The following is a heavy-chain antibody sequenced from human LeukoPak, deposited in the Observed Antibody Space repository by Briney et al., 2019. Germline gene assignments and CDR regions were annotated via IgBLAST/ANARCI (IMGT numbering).Heavy chain of an antibody. Sequence: GGSLRLSCAASECIFSSYAMSWVRQAPGKGLEWVSAISGSGGSTYYADSVKGRFTISRDNSKNTVYLQMNSLRAEDTAVYYCAKGYCSGGSCYSGLFDYWGQGTLVTVSS. V-gene: IGHV3-23*01. J-gene: IGHJ4*02. CDR3: AKGYCSGGSCYSGLFDY. CDR1: ECIFSSYA. CDR2: ISGSGGST. D-gene: IGHD2-15*01.